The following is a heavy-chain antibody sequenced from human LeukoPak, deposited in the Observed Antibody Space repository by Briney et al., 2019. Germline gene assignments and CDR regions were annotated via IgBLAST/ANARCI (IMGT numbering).Heavy chain of an antibody. Sequence: EASVKVSCKASGYAFTGYYMHWVRQAPGQGLEWMGWINPNSGGTNYAQKFQGRVTMTTDTSTSTAYMELRSLRSDDTAVYYCARIIVVPDYWGQGTLVTVSS. D-gene: IGHD2-2*01. CDR1: GYAFTGYY. J-gene: IGHJ4*02. V-gene: IGHV1-2*02. CDR2: INPNSGGT. CDR3: ARIIVVPDY.